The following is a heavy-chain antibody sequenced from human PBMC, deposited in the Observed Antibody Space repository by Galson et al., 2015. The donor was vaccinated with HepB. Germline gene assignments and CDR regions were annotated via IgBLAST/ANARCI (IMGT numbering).Heavy chain of an antibody. J-gene: IGHJ4*02. CDR3: AREGRDDFDY. Sequence: SLRLSCAASGFTFSSYSINWVRQAPGKGLEWVSYISSSSSIIYYADSVKGRFTNSRDNAKNSLYLQMNSLTDEDTAVYYCAREGRDDFDYWGQGTLVTVS. CDR2: ISSSSSII. D-gene: IGHD3-3*01. V-gene: IGHV3-48*02. CDR1: GFTFSSYS.